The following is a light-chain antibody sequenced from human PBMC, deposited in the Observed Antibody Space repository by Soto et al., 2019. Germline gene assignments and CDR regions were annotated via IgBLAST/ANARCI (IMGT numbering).Light chain of an antibody. Sequence: NFLLTQPHSVSASPGKTVTISCTRSSGSIASNSVQSYQQRPGSSPTTVIYEDNQRPSGGPDRFSGSIDSSSNSASLTISGLKTEDEADYYCQSYDRSNWVFGGGTKLTVL. CDR1: SGSIASNS. J-gene: IGLJ3*02. CDR3: QSYDRSNWV. V-gene: IGLV6-57*01. CDR2: EDN.